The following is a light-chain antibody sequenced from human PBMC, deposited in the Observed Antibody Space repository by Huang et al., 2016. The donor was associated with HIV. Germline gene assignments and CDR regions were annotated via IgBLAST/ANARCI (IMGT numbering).Light chain of an antibody. J-gene: IGKJ4*01. V-gene: IGKV3-11*01. CDR3: QQRA. Sequence: EIVLTQSPATLSLSPGERATLSCRASQSVGSYLAWYQHKPGQAPRLLIYDASNRATGVPARFSGSGSGTDFTRTISSREPEDFAVYYCQQRAFGGGTKVEIK. CDR2: DAS. CDR1: QSVGSY.